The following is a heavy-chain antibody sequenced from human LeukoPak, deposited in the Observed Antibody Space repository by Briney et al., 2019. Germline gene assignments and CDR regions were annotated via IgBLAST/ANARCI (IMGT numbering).Heavy chain of an antibody. V-gene: IGHV1-2*06. J-gene: IGHJ5*02. D-gene: IGHD2-2*01. Sequence: GASVKVSCKTSGYTFIGYYLHWVRQAPGQGLEWMGRINPSSGVTDYAQNLQGRVTMTRDESTSTAYMELSSLRSEDTAVYYCARERIGYCSSTSCHRWFDPWGQGTLVTVS. CDR2: INPSSGVT. CDR3: ARERIGYCSSTSCHRWFDP. CDR1: GYTFIGYY.